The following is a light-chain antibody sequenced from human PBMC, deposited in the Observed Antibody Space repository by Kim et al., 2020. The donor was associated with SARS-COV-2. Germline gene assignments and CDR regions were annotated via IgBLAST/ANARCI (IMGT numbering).Light chain of an antibody. CDR3: QQYNNWPRT. CDR1: QNVRNK. CDR2: GAS. V-gene: IGKV3-15*01. J-gene: IGKJ1*01. Sequence: EIVMTQSPATLSVSPGERVTLSCRASQNVRNKLVWYQQKPGQAPRFLIFGASSRAPDVPDRFIGSGSGTEFTLTISSLDSEDFALYYCQQYNNWPRTFGPGTKVDIK.